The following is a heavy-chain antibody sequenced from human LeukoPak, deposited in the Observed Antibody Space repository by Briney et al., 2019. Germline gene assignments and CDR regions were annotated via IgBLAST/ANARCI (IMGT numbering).Heavy chain of an antibody. V-gene: IGHV4-59*01. CDR1: GGSITNYY. J-gene: IGHJ5*02. CDR3: ARTLTRANWFDP. Sequence: SETLSLTCTVSGGSITNYYWTWIRQPPGKGLEWIGYSYYSGSTNYNPSLKSRVTISVDTSKNQFSLKLYSVTAADTAVYYCARTLTRANWFDPWGQGTLVTVSS. CDR2: SYYSGST. D-gene: IGHD3-9*01.